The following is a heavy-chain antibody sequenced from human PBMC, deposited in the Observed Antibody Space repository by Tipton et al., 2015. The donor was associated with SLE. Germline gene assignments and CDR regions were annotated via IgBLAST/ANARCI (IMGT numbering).Heavy chain of an antibody. D-gene: IGHD6-13*01. Sequence: TLSLTCTVSGGSISSYYWSWIRQPPGKGLEWIGYIYYSGSTNYNPPLKSRVTISVDTSKNQFSLKLSSVTAADTAVYYCARVPVDGYSSSWYANYYYYYYIDVWGKGTTVTVSS. V-gene: IGHV4-59*12. J-gene: IGHJ6*03. CDR3: ARVPVDGYSSSWYANYYYYYYIDV. CDR1: GGSISSYY. CDR2: IYYSGST.